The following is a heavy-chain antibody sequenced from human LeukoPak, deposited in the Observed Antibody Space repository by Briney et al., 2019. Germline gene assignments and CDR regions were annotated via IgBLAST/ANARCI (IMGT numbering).Heavy chain of an antibody. CDR3: ARAPSEIGGYYPEYFRH. J-gene: IGHJ1*01. V-gene: IGHV3-74*01. D-gene: IGHD3-22*01. Sequence: GGSLRLSCAASGFTFSSYWMHWVRQAPGKGLVWVSRIKSDGSTNYSDSVKGRFTISRDNAKNTVSLQMNSLRTEDTGVYFCARAPSEIGGYYPEYFRHWGQGTLVTVSS. CDR1: GFTFSSYW. CDR2: IKSDGST.